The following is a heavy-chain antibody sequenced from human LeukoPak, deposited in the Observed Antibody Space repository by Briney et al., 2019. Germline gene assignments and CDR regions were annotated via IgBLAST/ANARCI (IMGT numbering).Heavy chain of an antibody. CDR3: ARGEWAYGPNWFDP. V-gene: IGHV4-31*03. Sequence: SETLSLTCTVSGVSISSGGYYWSWIRQHPGKGLEWIGYIYYSGSTYYNPSLKSRVTISVDTSKNQFSLKLSSVTAADTAVYYCARGEWAYGPNWFDPWGQGTLVTVSS. J-gene: IGHJ5*02. D-gene: IGHD1-26*01. CDR2: IYYSGST. CDR1: GVSISSGGYY.